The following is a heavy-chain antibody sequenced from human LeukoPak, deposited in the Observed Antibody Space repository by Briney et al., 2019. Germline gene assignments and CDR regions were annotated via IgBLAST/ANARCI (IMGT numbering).Heavy chain of an antibody. D-gene: IGHD2-2*01. CDR2: ISSSSSTI. CDR3: ARAPTVLVGYCSSSSCQADY. V-gene: IGHV3-48*04. J-gene: IGHJ4*02. CDR1: GFTFSSYS. Sequence: GGSLRLSCAASGFTFSSYSMNWVRQAPGKGLEWVSYISSSSSTIYYADSVKGRFTISRDNAKNSLYLRMNSLRAEDTAVYYCARAPTVLVGYCSSSSCQADYWGQGTLVTVSS.